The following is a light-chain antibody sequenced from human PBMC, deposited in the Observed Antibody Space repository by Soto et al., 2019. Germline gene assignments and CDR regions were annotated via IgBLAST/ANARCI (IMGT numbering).Light chain of an antibody. CDR1: QTIASV. V-gene: IGKV3-15*01. Sequence: ASQTIASVSLAWYQQTPGQAPRLLIYGASTRATGIPVRFSGSASGTEFTLTISSLQSEDFTVYYCQQYNKWPLTFGQGTKVDIK. CDR3: QQYNKWPLT. J-gene: IGKJ1*01. CDR2: GAS.